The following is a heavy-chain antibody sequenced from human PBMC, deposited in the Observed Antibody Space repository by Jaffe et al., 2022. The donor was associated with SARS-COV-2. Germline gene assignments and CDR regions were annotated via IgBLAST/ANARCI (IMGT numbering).Heavy chain of an antibody. J-gene: IGHJ6*02. V-gene: IGHV3-21*01. D-gene: IGHD3-22*01. CDR1: GFTFSSYT. CDR2: ISSSSDPI. CDR3: ARDREGYNSDFYGMDV. Sequence: EVQLVESGGVLVKPGGSLRLSCAASGFTFSSYTMNWVRQAPGKGLEWVSCISSSSDPIYYAASVKGRFTISRDNARNSLYLQMNSLRAEDTAVYYCARDREGYNSDFYGMDVWGQGTTVTVSS.